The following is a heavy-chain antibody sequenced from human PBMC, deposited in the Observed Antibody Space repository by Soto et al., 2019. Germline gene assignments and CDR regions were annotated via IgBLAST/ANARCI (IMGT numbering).Heavy chain of an antibody. J-gene: IGHJ6*02. V-gene: IGHV4-34*01. D-gene: IGHD3-10*01. CDR1: GGSFSVYY. CDR2: INHSGST. Sequence: PAETLSLSCAFYGGSFSVYYWSWIRQPPGKGQDWIGEINHSGSTNYNPSLKSRVTISVDTSKNQFSLKLSSVTAADTAVYYCARGSLIWFGEFRRRDYYYYGMDVWGQGTTVT. CDR3: ARGSLIWFGEFRRRDYYYYGMDV.